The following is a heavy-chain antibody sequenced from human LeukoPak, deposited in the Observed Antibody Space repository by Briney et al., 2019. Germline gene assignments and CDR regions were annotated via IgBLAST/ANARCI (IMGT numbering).Heavy chain of an antibody. CDR2: IYYSGST. CDR3: ARVVKQWLDFYYFDY. Sequence: PSETLALTCTVSGGSISSYYWSWIRQPPGKGLEWIGYIYYSGSTNYNPSLKSRVTISVDTSKNQFSLKLSSVTAADTAVYYCARVVKQWLDFYYFDYWGQGTLVTVSS. D-gene: IGHD6-19*01. CDR1: GGSISSYY. V-gene: IGHV4-59*01. J-gene: IGHJ4*02.